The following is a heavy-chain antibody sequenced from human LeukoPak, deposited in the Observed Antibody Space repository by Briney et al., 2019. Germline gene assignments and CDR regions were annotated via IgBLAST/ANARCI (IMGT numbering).Heavy chain of an antibody. CDR2: VSDGGRN. V-gene: IGHV4-59*01. D-gene: IGHD1-14*01. CDR1: AGSITSFY. Sequence: PSETLSLTCTVSAGSITSFYWRWLRQPPGKGLEWIGHVSDGGRNNYSPSLGSRVSISVDTSKNQFSLKLSSVTAADTAVYFCARASTTFDDWGQGTLVSVSS. CDR3: ARASTTFDD. J-gene: IGHJ4*02.